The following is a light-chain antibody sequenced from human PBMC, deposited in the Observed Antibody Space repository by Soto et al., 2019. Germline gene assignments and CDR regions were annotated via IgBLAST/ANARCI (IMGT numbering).Light chain of an antibody. CDR1: QNLLYSSNKKNY. CDR3: QQSHSAPLT. Sequence: DIMMTQSPDSLAIPLGERATINCKSGQNLLYSSNKKNYLAWYQQKPGQPPKLLIYWASTRESGIPDRFSGSGSGTDFTLTINSLQAEDVAVYFCQQSHSAPLTFGGGTKVEIK. J-gene: IGKJ4*01. CDR2: WAS. V-gene: IGKV4-1*01.